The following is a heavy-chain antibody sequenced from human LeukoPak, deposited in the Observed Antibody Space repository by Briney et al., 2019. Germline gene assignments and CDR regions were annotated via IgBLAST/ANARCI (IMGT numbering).Heavy chain of an antibody. D-gene: IGHD6-13*01. CDR1: GYTFTRFG. J-gene: IGHJ6*02. CDR2: ISAYNGNT. Sequence: ASVKVSCKASGYTFTRFGISWVRQAPGQGLEWMGWISAYNGNTNYAQKLQGRVTMTPDTSTSTAYMELRSLRSDDTAVYYCARDQSSSWSYYYYYYGMDVWGQGTTVTVSS. CDR3: ARDQSSSWSYYYYYYGMDV. V-gene: IGHV1-18*01.